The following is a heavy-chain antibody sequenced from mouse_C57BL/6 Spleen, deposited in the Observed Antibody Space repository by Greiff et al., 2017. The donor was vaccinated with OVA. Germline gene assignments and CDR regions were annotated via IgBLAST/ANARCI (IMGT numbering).Heavy chain of an antibody. D-gene: IGHD1-1*01. J-gene: IGHJ3*01. CDR1: GYAFSSYW. V-gene: IGHV1-80*01. CDR3: AREFEYYLAY. Sequence: QVQLKESGAELVKPGASVKISCKASGYAFSSYWMNWVKQRPGKGLEWIGQIYPGDGDTNYNGKFKGKATLTADKSSSTAYMQLSSLTSEDSAVYFCAREFEYYLAYWGQGTLVTVSA. CDR2: IYPGDGDT.